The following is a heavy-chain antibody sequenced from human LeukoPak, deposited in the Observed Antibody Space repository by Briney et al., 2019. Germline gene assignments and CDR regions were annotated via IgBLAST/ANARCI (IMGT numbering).Heavy chain of an antibody. CDR2: IYISGST. Sequence: PSQTLSLTCTVSGGSISSGSYYWSWIRQPAGKGLEWIGRIYISGSTNYNPSLKSRVTISIHTSKNQFSLKLNSVTAADTAVYYCARTTEGGYTYGYFYYYYMDVWGKGTTVTISS. J-gene: IGHJ6*03. V-gene: IGHV4-61*02. D-gene: IGHD5-18*01. CDR1: GGSISSGSYY. CDR3: ARTTEGGYTYGYFYYYYMDV.